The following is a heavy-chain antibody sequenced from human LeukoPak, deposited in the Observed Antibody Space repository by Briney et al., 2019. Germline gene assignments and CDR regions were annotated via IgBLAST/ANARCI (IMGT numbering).Heavy chain of an antibody. V-gene: IGHV4-59*01. J-gene: IGHJ4*02. CDR1: GGSISSYC. D-gene: IGHD3-22*01. Sequence: SETLSLTCTVSGGSISSYCWSWIRQPPGKGLEWIGFIFYSGTTNYNPSLKSRVTISVDTSKNQFSLKLSSVTAADTAVYYCARGGWNKFDYWGQGTLVTVSS. CDR2: IFYSGTT. CDR3: ARGGWNKFDY.